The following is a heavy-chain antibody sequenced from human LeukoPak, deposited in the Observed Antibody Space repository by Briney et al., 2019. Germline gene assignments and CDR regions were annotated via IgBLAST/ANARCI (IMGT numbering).Heavy chain of an antibody. D-gene: IGHD4-17*01. CDR3: AREDWTTVTKDAFDI. Sequence: SETLSLTCTVSGGSISSSSFHWGWIRQPPGKGLEWIGSIYYSGSTYYNPSLKSRVTISVDTSKYQFSLKLSSVTAADTAVYYCAREDWTTVTKDAFDIWGQGTMVTVSS. J-gene: IGHJ3*02. CDR2: IYYSGST. CDR1: GGSISSSSFH. V-gene: IGHV4-39*02.